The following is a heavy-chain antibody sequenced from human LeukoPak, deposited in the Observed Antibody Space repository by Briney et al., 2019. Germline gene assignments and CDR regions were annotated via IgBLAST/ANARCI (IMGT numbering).Heavy chain of an antibody. CDR1: GGTFSSHA. D-gene: IGHD5-12*01. CDR2: IIPVLGVT. CDR3: ARDSGYDLGAFDI. J-gene: IGHJ3*02. Sequence: SVKVSCKASGGTFSSHAISWVRQAPGQGLEWMGRIIPVLGVTNYAQKFQGRVTITADRSTSTGYMELSSLRPEDTAVYYCARDSGYDLGAFDIWGQGTMVTVSS. V-gene: IGHV1-69*04.